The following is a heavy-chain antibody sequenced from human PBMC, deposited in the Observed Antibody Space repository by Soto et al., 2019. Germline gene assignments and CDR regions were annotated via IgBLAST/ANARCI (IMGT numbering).Heavy chain of an antibody. CDR3: AAYGSGSYYAFDI. CDR1: RGSISSSNW. CDR2: IYHSGST. V-gene: IGHV4-4*02. Sequence: QVQLQESGPGLVKPSGTLSLTCAVSRGSISSSNWWSWVRQPPGKGLEWIGEIYHSGSTNYNPSLKSRGTISVDKSKNQFSLKLSSVTAADTAVYYCAAYGSGSYYAFDIWGQGTMVTVSS. J-gene: IGHJ3*02. D-gene: IGHD3-10*01.